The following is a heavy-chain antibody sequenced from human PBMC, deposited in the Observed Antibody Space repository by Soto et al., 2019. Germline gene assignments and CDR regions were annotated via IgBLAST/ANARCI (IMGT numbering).Heavy chain of an antibody. Sequence: ASVKVSCKASGGTFSSYAISWVRQAPGQGLGWMGGIIPIFGTANYAQKFQGRVTITADESTSTAYMELSSLRSEDTAVYYCARDGLRLGELSLSSYFDYSGQGTLVTVSS. J-gene: IGHJ4*02. CDR3: ARDGLRLGELSLSSYFDY. V-gene: IGHV1-69*13. D-gene: IGHD3-16*02. CDR1: GGTFSSYA. CDR2: IIPIFGTA.